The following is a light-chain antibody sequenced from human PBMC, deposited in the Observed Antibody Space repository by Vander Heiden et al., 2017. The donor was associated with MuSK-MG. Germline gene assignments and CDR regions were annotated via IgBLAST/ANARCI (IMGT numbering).Light chain of an antibody. V-gene: IGKV3-15*01. CDR2: GAS. J-gene: IGKJ4*01. CDR1: QSVSSN. CDR3: QQYNNWPPLT. Sequence: EIVMTQSPATLSVSPGERATLSCRASQSVSSNLACYQQKPGQAPRLLIYGASTRATGIPAWFSGSGSGTEFTLTISSLQSEDFVVYYCQQYNNWPPLTFGGGTKVEIK.